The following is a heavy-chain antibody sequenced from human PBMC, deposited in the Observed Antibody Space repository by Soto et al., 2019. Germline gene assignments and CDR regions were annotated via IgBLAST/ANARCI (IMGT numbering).Heavy chain of an antibody. J-gene: IGHJ5*02. CDR3: ASAHSVIGVVQAALNWFDP. D-gene: IGHD2-2*01. CDR2: IDYSGST. Sequence: SETLSLTCTVSGGSISRGDYYWSWIRKPPGKGLEWIGYIDYSGSTYYNPSLKSRVTISVDTSKNQFSRKLSSVTAADTAVYYCASAHSVIGVVQAALNWFDPWGQGTLVTVSS. V-gene: IGHV4-30-4*01. CDR1: GGSISRGDYY.